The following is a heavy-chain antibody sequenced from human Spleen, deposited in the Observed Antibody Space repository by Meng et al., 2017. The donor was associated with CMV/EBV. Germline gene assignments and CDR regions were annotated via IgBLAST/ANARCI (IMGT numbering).Heavy chain of an antibody. J-gene: IGHJ6*02. CDR3: TRAQKSALMTGMGV. CDR1: RFNFNTYW. D-gene: IGHD3-3*01. Sequence: GESLKISCAASRFNFNTYWMHWVRQAPGKGLVWVSRINSDGSSTNYAESVRGRFTISRDNAKNTLYLQMNSLRAEDTAVYYCTRAQKSALMTGMGVWGQGTTVTVSS. V-gene: IGHV3-74*01. CDR2: INSDGSST.